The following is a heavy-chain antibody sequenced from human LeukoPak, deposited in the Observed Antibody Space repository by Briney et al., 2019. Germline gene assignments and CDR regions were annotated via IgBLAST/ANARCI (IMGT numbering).Heavy chain of an antibody. J-gene: IGHJ4*02. CDR1: GYSFTSCW. Sequence: GESLKISCKGSGYSFTSCWIGWVRQMPGKGLEWMGIIYPGDSDTRYSPSFEGQVTISVDKSISTANLQWSSLKASDTAIYYCARRHSYSYVDYWGQGTLVTVSS. D-gene: IGHD3-16*02. CDR3: ARRHSYSYVDY. V-gene: IGHV5-51*01. CDR2: IYPGDSDT.